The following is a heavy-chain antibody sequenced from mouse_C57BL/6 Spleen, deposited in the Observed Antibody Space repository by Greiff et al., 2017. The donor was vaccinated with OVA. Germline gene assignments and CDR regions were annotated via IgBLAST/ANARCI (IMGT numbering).Heavy chain of an antibody. CDR2: ISYDGSN. V-gene: IGHV3-6*01. Sequence: ESGPGLVKPSQSLSLTCSVTGYSITSGYYWNWIRQFPGNKLEWMGYISYDGSNNYNPSLKNRISITRDTSKNQFFLKLNSVTTEDTATYYCARDQDDGYYDAMDYWGQGTSVTVSS. CDR3: ARDQDDGYYDAMDY. CDR1: GYSITSGYY. J-gene: IGHJ4*01. D-gene: IGHD2-3*01.